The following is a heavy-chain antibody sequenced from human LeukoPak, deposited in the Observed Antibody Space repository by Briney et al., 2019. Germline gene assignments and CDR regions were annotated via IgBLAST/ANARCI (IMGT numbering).Heavy chain of an antibody. CDR2: IRSKAYGGTT. Sequence: GGSLRLSCTASGFTFGDYAMSWVRQAPGKGLEWVGFIRSKAYGGTTEYAASVKGRFTISRDDSKSIAYLQMNSLKTEDTAVYYCTREHYGSGSYYPPLDYWGRGTLVTVSS. D-gene: IGHD3-10*01. V-gene: IGHV3-49*04. J-gene: IGHJ4*02. CDR3: TREHYGSGSYYPPLDY. CDR1: GFTFGDYA.